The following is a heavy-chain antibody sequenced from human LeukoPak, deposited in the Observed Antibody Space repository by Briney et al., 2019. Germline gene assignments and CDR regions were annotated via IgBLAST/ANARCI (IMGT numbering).Heavy chain of an antibody. D-gene: IGHD5-18*01. CDR1: GFTFSSYA. CDR3: AKAPHTAMVDYFDY. J-gene: IGHJ4*02. CDR2: ISGSGGST. V-gene: IGHV3-23*01. Sequence: PGGSLRLSCAASGFTFSSYAMSWVRQAPGKGLEWVSAISGSGGSTYYADSVKGRFTISRDNSKTKLYLTLNRLRAEATAVYYCAKAPHTAMVDYFDYWRQATLATASS.